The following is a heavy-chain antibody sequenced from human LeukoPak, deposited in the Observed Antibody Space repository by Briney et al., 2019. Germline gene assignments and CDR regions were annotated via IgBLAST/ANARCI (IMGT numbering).Heavy chain of an antibody. J-gene: IGHJ3*02. V-gene: IGHV4-34*01. CDR1: GGSFSGYY. Sequence: SETLSLTCAVYGGSFSGYYWSWIRQPPGKGLEWIGEINHSGSTNYNPSLKSRVTISVDTSKNQFSLKLSSVTAADTAVYYCARGGNQQLGAFDIWGQGTMVTVSS. CDR3: ARGGNQQLGAFDI. D-gene: IGHD1-14*01. CDR2: INHSGST.